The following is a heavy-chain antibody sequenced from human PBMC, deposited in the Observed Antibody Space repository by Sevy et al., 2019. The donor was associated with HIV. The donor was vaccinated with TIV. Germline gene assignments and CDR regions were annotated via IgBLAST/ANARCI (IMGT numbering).Heavy chain of an antibody. CDR2: ISYIGST. CDR3: VRDRLVAARGYFDN. J-gene: IGHJ4*02. D-gene: IGHD6-6*01. CDR1: GGSLSSGSYY. Sequence: SETLSLTCTVSGGSLSSGSYYWSWIRQPPGKGLEWIGYISYIGSTNYNPSLKCRVTISVDTSKNQLSLRLTSVTAADTAVYYCVRDRLVAARGYFDNWGQGTLVTVSS. V-gene: IGHV4-61*01.